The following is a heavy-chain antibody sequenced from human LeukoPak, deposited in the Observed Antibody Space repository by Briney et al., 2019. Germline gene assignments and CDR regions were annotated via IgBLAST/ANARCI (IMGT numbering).Heavy chain of an antibody. CDR2: IHYSGST. V-gene: IGHV4-59*01. CDR3: ARRAPYYDILTGPYFDY. CDR1: GGSIISYY. D-gene: IGHD3-9*01. Sequence: SETLSLTCTVSGGSIISYYWSWIRQPPGKGLEWIGYIHYSGSTNYNPSLKSRVTISLDTSKNQFSLKLRSVTAADTAVYYCARRAPYYDILTGPYFDYWGQGTLVTVSS. J-gene: IGHJ4*02.